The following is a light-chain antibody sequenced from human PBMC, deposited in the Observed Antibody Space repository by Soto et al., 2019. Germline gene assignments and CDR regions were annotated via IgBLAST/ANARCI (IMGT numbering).Light chain of an antibody. CDR1: SSDVGGYKF. J-gene: IGLJ2*01. Sequence: SALTQPPSASGSPGQSVTISCTGTSSDVGGYKFVSWYQQHPGKAPKLIIYEVIKRPSGVPDRFSGSKSGNTASLTVSGLQAEDEGDYYCSSYGGSNNLVFGGGTKLTVL. CDR2: EVI. V-gene: IGLV2-8*01. CDR3: SSYGGSNNLV.